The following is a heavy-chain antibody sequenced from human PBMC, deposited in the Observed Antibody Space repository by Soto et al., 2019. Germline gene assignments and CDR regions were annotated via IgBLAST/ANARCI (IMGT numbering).Heavy chain of an antibody. D-gene: IGHD5-12*01. Sequence: ASVKVSCKASGYTFTRSGISWVRQAPGQGLEWMGWISTYNGDTNYAQTFQGRVTMTTDTSTSTVYMGLRSLRSDDTAVYYCAREGVAPYYYYGMDVWGQGTTVTVSS. V-gene: IGHV1-18*01. CDR3: AREGVAPYYYYGMDV. CDR1: GYTFTRSG. CDR2: ISTYNGDT. J-gene: IGHJ6*02.